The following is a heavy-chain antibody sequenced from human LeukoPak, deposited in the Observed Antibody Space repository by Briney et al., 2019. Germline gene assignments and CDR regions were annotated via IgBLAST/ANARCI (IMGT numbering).Heavy chain of an antibody. CDR1: GFTFSNYA. V-gene: IGHV3-23*01. Sequence: PGESLRLSCAASGFTFSNYAMSWVRQAPGKGLEWVSLISGSGTSTYYADSVKGRFTVSRDRSQNTLHLQMNSLRAEDTAVYYCAKDLGNSGSWDYWGQGALVTVST. CDR3: AKDLGNSGSWDY. CDR2: ISGSGTST. J-gene: IGHJ4*02. D-gene: IGHD1-26*01.